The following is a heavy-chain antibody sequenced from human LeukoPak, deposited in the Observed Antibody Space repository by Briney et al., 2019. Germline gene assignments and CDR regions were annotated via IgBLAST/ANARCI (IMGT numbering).Heavy chain of an antibody. CDR2: ISYDGSNK. D-gene: IGHD1-1*01. Sequence: GGSLRLSCAASGFTFSSYAMHWVRQAPGKGLEWVAVISYDGSNKYYADSVKGRFTISRDNSKNTLYLQMNSLRAEDTAVYYCARDKTQLYYFDYWGQGTLVTASS. CDR3: ARDKTQLYYFDY. CDR1: GFTFSSYA. J-gene: IGHJ4*02. V-gene: IGHV3-30-3*01.